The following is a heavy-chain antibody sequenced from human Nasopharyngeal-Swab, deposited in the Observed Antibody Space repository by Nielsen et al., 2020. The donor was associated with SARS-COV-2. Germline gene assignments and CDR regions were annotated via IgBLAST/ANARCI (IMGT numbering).Heavy chain of an antibody. Sequence: GESLKISCVASGFTFSDYYMSWIRQAPGKGLEWLSYISGNSVYTNYADSVRGRFTISRDNAQNSLFLQMDSLRAEDTAIYYCAGGNSADHWGQGTLVTVSS. CDR3: AGGNSADH. V-gene: IGHV3-11*03. D-gene: IGHD4-23*01. J-gene: IGHJ4*02. CDR1: GFTFSDYY. CDR2: ISGNSVYT.